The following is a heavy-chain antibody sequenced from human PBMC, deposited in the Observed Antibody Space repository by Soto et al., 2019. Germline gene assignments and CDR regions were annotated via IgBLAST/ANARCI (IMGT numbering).Heavy chain of an antibody. CDR2: IWYDGSNK. V-gene: IGHV3-33*01. CDR3: AREFWSGPFDY. Sequence: QVQLVESGGGVVQPGRSLRLSCAASGFTFSSYGMHWVRQAPGKGLEWVAVIWYDGSNKYNADSVKGRFTISRDNSKNTRYLQMNSLRAEDTAVYYCAREFWSGPFDYWGQGTLVTVSS. CDR1: GFTFSSYG. D-gene: IGHD3-3*01. J-gene: IGHJ4*02.